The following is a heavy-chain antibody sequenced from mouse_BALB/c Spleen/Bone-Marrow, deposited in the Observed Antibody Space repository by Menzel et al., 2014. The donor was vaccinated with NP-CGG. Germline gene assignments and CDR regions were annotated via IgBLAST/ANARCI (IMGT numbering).Heavy chain of an antibody. CDR1: GSTFSDFY. V-gene: IGHV7-1*02. Sequence: EVHLVESGGGLVQPGGSLRLSCATSGSTFSDFYMEWVRQPPGKRLEWIAASRNKANDYTTEYSASVKGRFIVSRDTSQSILYLQMNALRAEDTAIYYCARDRYDEGDWYFDVWGAGTTVTVSS. CDR2: SRNKANDYTT. D-gene: IGHD2-14*01. CDR3: ARDRYDEGDWYFDV. J-gene: IGHJ1*01.